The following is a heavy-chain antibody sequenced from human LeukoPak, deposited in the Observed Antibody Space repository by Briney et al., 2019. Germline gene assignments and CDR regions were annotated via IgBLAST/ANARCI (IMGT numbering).Heavy chain of an antibody. J-gene: IGHJ4*02. D-gene: IGHD6-6*01. CDR2: IKQHGSEK. V-gene: IGHV3-7*01. CDR3: ARRSTSWDYFDY. CDR1: GFTFSSYW. Sequence: GGSLRLSCAASGFTFSSYWMSWVRQAPGKGLEWVANIKQHGSEKYYVDSVKGRFTISGDNAKNSVYLQMSSLRAEDTAVYYCARRSTSWDYFDYWGQGILVTVSS.